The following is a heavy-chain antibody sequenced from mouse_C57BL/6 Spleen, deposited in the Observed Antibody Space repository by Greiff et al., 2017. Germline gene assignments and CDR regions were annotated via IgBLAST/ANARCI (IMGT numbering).Heavy chain of an antibody. D-gene: IGHD1-1*01. CDR3: ARAYYYGSSPFAD. Sequence: VQLQQSGAELVKPGASVQISCKASGYAFSSYWMNWVKQRPGKGLEWIGQIYPGDGDTNYNGKFKGKATLTADKSSSTAYMQLSSLTSEDSAVYFCARAYYYGSSPFADWGQGTLVTVSA. J-gene: IGHJ3*01. CDR2: IYPGDGDT. CDR1: GYAFSSYW. V-gene: IGHV1-80*01.